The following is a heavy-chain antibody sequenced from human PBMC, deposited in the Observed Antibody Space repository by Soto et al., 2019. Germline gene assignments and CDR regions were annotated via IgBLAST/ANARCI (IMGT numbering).Heavy chain of an antibody. V-gene: IGHV2-5*02. J-gene: IGHJ6*02. CDR1: GFSLRTSEVG. CDR3: AHRRHDITTGSHSGMDV. Sequence: SGPTLVNPTQTLTQTCTFPGFSLRTSEVGVGWIRQPPGKALEWLALIYWDDDKRYSPSLKSRLTITKDTSTNQVVLTMTNMDPVDTATYYCAHRRHDITTGSHSGMDVWGQGTTVTVSS. CDR2: IYWDDDK. D-gene: IGHD3-9*01.